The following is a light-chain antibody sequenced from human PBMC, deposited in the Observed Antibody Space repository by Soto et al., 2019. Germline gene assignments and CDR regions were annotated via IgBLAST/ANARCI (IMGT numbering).Light chain of an antibody. Sequence: EIVLTQSPGTLSLSPGERATLSCRASQSVSSSYLAWYQQKPGQAPRLLIYGASNRATGIPDRFSGSGSGTDFTLTISSLQPEDFATYYCQQYDNLPITFGQGTRLEI. J-gene: IGKJ5*01. V-gene: IGKV3-20*01. CDR1: QSVSSSY. CDR2: GAS. CDR3: QQYDNLPIT.